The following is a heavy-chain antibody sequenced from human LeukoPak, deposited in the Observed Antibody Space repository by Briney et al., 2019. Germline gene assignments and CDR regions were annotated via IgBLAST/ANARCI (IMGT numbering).Heavy chain of an antibody. D-gene: IGHD3-16*02. CDR1: GGSISSYY. CDR2: IYTSGST. V-gene: IGHV4-4*07. Sequence: PSETLSLTCTVSGGSISSYYWSWIGQPAGKGLEWIGRIYTSGSTNYNPSLKSRVTMSVDTSKNQFSLKLSSVTAADTAVYYCARDPLDYYYYGMDVWGQGTTVTVSS. J-gene: IGHJ6*02. CDR3: ARDPLDYYYYGMDV.